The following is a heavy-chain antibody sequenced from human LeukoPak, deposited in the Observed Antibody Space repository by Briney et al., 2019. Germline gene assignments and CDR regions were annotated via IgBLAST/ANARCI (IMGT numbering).Heavy chain of an antibody. CDR1: EFTFSSYD. Sequence: QPGGSLRLSCAASEFTFSSYDMHWVRQAPGKGLEWVAVMWDDKSNKYYADSVKGRFTISRDSSKNTLYLQMNNLGAEDTAMYYCARGRSGSYPPGIYWGQGTLVTVSS. D-gene: IGHD1-26*01. V-gene: IGHV3-33*01. CDR3: ARGRSGSYPPGIY. J-gene: IGHJ4*02. CDR2: MWDDKSNK.